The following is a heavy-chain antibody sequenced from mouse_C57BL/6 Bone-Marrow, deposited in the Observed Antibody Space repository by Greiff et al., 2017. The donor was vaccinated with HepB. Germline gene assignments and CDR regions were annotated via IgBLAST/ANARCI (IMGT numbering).Heavy chain of an antibody. CDR3: TFNGACAMDY. Sequence: VQLQESGAELVRPGASVKLSCTASGFNIKDDYMHWVKQRPEQGLEWIGWIDPENGDTEYASKFQGKATITADTSSNTAYLQLSSVPSEDTAVYYCTFNGACAMDYGGQGTSVTVSS. CDR2: IDPENGDT. V-gene: IGHV14-4*01. CDR1: GFNIKDDY. J-gene: IGHJ4*01.